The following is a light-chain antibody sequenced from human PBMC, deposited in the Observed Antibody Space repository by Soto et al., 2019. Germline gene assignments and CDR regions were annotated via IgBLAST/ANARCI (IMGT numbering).Light chain of an antibody. J-gene: IGKJ1*01. V-gene: IGKV3-20*01. CDR1: QSVSSSY. Sequence: EVVLTQSPGTLSLSPGERATLSCRASQSVSSSYLAWYQQKPGQAPSLLIYGASSRATGIPDRFSGSGSGTDFTLTISRLEPEDIAVYYCQQYGNLPRTFGQGTTVEIK. CDR3: QQYGNLPRT. CDR2: GAS.